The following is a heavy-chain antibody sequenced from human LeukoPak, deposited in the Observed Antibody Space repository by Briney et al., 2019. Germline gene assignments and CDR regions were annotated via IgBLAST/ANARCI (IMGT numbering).Heavy chain of an antibody. J-gene: IGHJ4*02. CDR3: ARDWDSSSRVGY. Sequence: ASVKVSCKASGCTFSSYAISWVRQAPGQGLEWMGGIIPIFGTANYAQKFQGRVTITADESTSTAYMELSSLRSEDTAVYYCARDWDSSSRVGYWGQGTLVTVSS. V-gene: IGHV1-69*13. CDR2: IIPIFGTA. D-gene: IGHD6-13*01. CDR1: GCTFSSYA.